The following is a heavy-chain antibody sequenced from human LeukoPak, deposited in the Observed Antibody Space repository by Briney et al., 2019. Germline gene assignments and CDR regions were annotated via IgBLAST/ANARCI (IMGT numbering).Heavy chain of an antibody. CDR1: GESVPSHSSA. Sequence: SQTLSLTCAISGESVPSHSSAWTWIRQSPSRGLEWLGRTYYRSIWYHDYAVSVNSRISINPDTSKNQFSLQLTSVTPEDTAVYYCARDPTYNYGMDVCGRGNTVTVSS. CDR3: ARDPTYNYGMDV. J-gene: IGHJ6*02. V-gene: IGHV6-1*01. CDR2: TYYRSIWYH.